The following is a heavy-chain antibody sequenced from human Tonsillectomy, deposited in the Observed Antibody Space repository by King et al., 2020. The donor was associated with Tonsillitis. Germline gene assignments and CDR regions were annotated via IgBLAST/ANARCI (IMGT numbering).Heavy chain of an antibody. D-gene: IGHD2-2*01. CDR2: ISYDGSNE. CDR1: GFTFSSYG. V-gene: IGHV3-30*19. CDR3: ARVLCTPNYYYYYIDV. J-gene: IGHJ6*03. Sequence: VQLVESGGGVVQPGRSLRLSCGASGFTFSSYGMHWVRQAPGKGREWVAVISYDGSNEYYADSMKGRFTISRDNSNPTLFLQMSSLRVDDTGVYSCARVLCTPNYYYYYIDVWGNGTTVTVSS.